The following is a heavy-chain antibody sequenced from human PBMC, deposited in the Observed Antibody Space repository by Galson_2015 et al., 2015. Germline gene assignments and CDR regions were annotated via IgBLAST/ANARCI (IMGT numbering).Heavy chain of an antibody. J-gene: IGHJ3*02. D-gene: IGHD6-13*01. V-gene: IGHV3-48*03. CDR2: LSSSGSTI. Sequence: RQAPGKGLEWVSYLSSSGSTIYYADSVKGRFTISRDNAKNSLYLQMNSLRAEDTAVYYCARDCCIAAEADAFDIWGQGTMVTVSS. CDR3: ARDCCIAAEADAFDI.